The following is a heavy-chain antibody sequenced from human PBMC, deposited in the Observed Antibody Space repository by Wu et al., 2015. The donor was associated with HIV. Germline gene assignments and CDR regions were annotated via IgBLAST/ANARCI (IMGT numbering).Heavy chain of an antibody. CDR1: GYNFNDYY. CDR3: ARDELFRVDDAFDM. Sequence: QVQLVQSGAAVREPGASVEVSCKASGYNFNDYYLHWVRQAPGQGLEWMGWTNVNTGGTNYAPKFQGRVTMTRDTSISTAYMELSRLTSDDTAVYYCARDELFRVDDAFDMWGQGTMVIVSS. V-gene: IGHV1-2*02. J-gene: IGHJ3*02. CDR2: TNVNTGGT. D-gene: IGHD2-15*01.